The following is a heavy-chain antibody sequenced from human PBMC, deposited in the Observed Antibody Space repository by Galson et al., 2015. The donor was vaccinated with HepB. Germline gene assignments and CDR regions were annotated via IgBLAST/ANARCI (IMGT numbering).Heavy chain of an antibody. Sequence: SETLSLTCTVSGGSISSSSYYWGWIRQPPGKGLEWIGSIYYSGSTYYNPSLKSRVTISVDTSKNQFSLKLSSVTAADTAVYYCARVSEGIGGGAHFDPWGQGARVTVSS. CDR2: IYYSGST. D-gene: IGHD4-23*01. CDR3: ARVSEGIGGGAHFDP. CDR1: GGSISSSSYY. V-gene: IGHV4-39*01. J-gene: IGHJ5*02.